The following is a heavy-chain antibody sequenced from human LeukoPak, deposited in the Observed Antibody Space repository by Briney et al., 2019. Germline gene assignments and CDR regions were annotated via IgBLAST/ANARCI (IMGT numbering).Heavy chain of an antibody. CDR1: GFTFSSYS. J-gene: IGHJ3*02. V-gene: IGHV3-21*01. Sequence: GGSLRLSCAASGFTFSSYSMNWVRQAPGKGLEWVSSISSSSSYIYYADSVKGRFTISRDNAKNSLYLQMNSLRAEDTAVYYCAPLGVLISGYRAFDIWGQGTMVAVS. CDR2: ISSSSSYI. D-gene: IGHD3-3*01. CDR3: APLGVLISGYRAFDI.